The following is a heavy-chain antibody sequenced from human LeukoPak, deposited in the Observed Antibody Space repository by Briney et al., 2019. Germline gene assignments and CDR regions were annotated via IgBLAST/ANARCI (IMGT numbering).Heavy chain of an antibody. J-gene: IGHJ6*02. D-gene: IGHD3-10*01. CDR2: IKSDGSST. Sequence: PGGSLRLSCAASGFSLHNYWMHWVRQAPRKGLMWVSRIKSDGSSTNYADSVKGRFTISRDNAKNTLYLQMNSLRAEDTAVYYCARVLRGYGSHYYYYYYGMDVWGQGTTVTVSS. CDR3: ARVLRGYGSHYYYYYYGMDV. CDR1: GFSLHNYW. V-gene: IGHV3-74*01.